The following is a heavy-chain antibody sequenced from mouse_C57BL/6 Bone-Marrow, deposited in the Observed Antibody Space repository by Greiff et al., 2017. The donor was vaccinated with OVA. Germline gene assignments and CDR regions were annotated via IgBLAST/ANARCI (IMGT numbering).Heavy chain of an antibody. D-gene: IGHD2-1*01. V-gene: IGHV1-82*01. CDR3: ARFRYGNFYYFDY. J-gene: IGHJ2*01. Sequence: VKLVESGPELVKPGASVKISCKASGYAFSSSWMNWVKQRPGKGLEWIGRIYPGDGDTNYNGKFKGKATLTADKSSSTAYMQLSSLTSEDSAVYFCARFRYGNFYYFDYWGQGTTLTVSS. CDR1: GYAFSSSW. CDR2: IYPGDGDT.